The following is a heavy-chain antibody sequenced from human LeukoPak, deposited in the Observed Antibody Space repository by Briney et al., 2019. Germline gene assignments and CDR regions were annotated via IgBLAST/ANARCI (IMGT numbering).Heavy chain of an antibody. V-gene: IGHV3-23*01. CDR1: GFTSRSHA. J-gene: IGHJ4*02. D-gene: IGHD2-21*01. Sequence: PGGSLRLSCVGSGFTSRSHAMSWVRQAPEKGLEFVSGIYENGGTTYYADSVKGRFSISRDNSKNTLYLQMDSLRGEDTAVYYCAKDFRIGYSAHFDYWGQGAPVTVSS. CDR2: IYENGGTT. CDR3: AKDFRIGYSAHFDY.